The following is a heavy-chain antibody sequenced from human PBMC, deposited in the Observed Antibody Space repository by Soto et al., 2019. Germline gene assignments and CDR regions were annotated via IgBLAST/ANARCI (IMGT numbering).Heavy chain of an antibody. CDR2: INWNSGSI. Sequence: EVQLVESGGGLVQPGRSLRLSCAASGFTFDDYAMHWVRQVPGKGLEWVSGINWNSGSIGYGDSVKGRFAISRDNAKNSLQLQINRLIAEDTAFYYCVKDESINWYSGHFRHWGQGTLVTVSS. J-gene: IGHJ1*01. CDR3: VKDESINWYSGHFRH. V-gene: IGHV3-9*01. D-gene: IGHD6-13*01. CDR1: GFTFDDYA.